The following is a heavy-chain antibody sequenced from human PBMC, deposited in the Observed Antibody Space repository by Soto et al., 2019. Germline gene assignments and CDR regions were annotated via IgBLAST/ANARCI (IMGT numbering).Heavy chain of an antibody. D-gene: IGHD2-21*01. V-gene: IGHV3-30*18. Sequence: QVQLVESGGGVVQPGRSLRLSCEGSGFSLSPYGMHWVRQAPGQGLEWVATISYDGSAKYHSDSVGGRFAISRDNSNNTLYLHTNSLRAEDTAVYYCAKDRVVLSAYAVDVGGQGTTVTVSS. CDR1: GFSLSPYG. CDR2: ISYDGSAK. J-gene: IGHJ6*02. CDR3: AKDRVVLSAYAVDV.